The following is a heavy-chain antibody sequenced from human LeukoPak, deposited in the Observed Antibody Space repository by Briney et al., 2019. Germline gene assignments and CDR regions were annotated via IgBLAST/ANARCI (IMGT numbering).Heavy chain of an antibody. CDR3: AREGIAAALYNWFDP. Sequence: SQTLSLTCTVSGGSISSGSYYWSWIRQPAGKGLEWIGRIYTSGSTNYNHSLKSRVTISVDTSKNQFSLKLSSVTAADTAVYYCAREGIAAALYNWFDPWGQGTLVTVSS. D-gene: IGHD6-13*01. J-gene: IGHJ5*02. V-gene: IGHV4-61*02. CDR2: IYTSGST. CDR1: GGSISSGSYY.